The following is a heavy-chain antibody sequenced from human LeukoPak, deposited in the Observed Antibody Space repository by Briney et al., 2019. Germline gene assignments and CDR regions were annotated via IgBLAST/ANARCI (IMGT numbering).Heavy chain of an antibody. V-gene: IGHV3-48*03. J-gene: IGHJ4*02. D-gene: IGHD6-13*01. CDR1: GYTFTSYD. CDR2: ISYSSGT. CDR3: ADGDPNLDVY. Sequence: SCKASGYTFTSYDINWVRQAPGKGLEWLSYISYSSGTYYADSVKGRFTISRDNGKNSLYLQMNRLRAEDTAIRRSADGDPNLDVYWGQGTLVTVSS.